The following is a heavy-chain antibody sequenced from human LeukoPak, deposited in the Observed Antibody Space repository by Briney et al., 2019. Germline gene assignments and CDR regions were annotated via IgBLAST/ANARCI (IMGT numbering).Heavy chain of an antibody. J-gene: IGHJ4*02. D-gene: IGHD3-22*01. V-gene: IGHV4-31*11. CDR2: IYYSGST. CDR3: ASTPGGYDSSGYDGFDY. CDR1: GGSFSGYY. Sequence: SETLSLTCAVYGGSFSGYYWSWIRQHPGKGLEWIGYIYYSGSTYYNPSLKSRVTISVDTSKNQFSLKLSSVTAADTAVYYCASTPGGYDSSGYDGFDYWGQGTLVTVSS.